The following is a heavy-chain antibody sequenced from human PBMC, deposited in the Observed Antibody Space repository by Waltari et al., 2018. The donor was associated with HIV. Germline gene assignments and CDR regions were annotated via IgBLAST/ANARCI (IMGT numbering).Heavy chain of an antibody. D-gene: IGHD3-16*01. CDR2: IDPNSGGT. CDR3: AREGFAFDD. J-gene: IGHJ4*02. Sequence: QVQLVQSGAEVKKPGASVKVSCKAYGYTFIDYYMHWVRQAPGQGLEWMGWIDPNSGGTNDAQKVQGRGTMTRDTSISTAYMELSRLRSDDTAVYYCAREGFAFDDWGQGTLVTISS. V-gene: IGHV1-2*02. CDR1: GYTFIDYY.